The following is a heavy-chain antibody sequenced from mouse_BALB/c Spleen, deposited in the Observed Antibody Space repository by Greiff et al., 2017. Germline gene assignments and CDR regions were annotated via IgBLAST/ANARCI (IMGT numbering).Heavy chain of an antibody. D-gene: IGHD3-1*01. J-gene: IGHJ3*01. V-gene: IGHV2-2*02. CDR1: GFSLTSYG. Sequence: QVQLKQSGPGLVQPSQSLSITCTVSGFSLTSYGVHWVRQSPGKGLEWLGVIWSGGSTDYNAALISRLSISKDNSKSQVFFKMNSLQANDTAIYYCAKLGLPFAYWGQGTLVTVSA. CDR3: AKLGLPFAY. CDR2: IWSGGST.